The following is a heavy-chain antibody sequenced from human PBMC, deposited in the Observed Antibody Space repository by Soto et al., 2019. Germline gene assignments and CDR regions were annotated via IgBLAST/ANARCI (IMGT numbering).Heavy chain of an antibody. V-gene: IGHV1-2*04. D-gene: IGHD6-6*01. Sequence: FSCKVSGYTLTKLSMHWVRPAPGNGLEWMGWINPNSGGTNYAEKFQGWVTMTRDTSLSTAYMELSMLRSDDTAVYYCARESISGRGDYVYHGMDVLCQGNRVRVYS. CDR1: GYTLTKLS. J-gene: IGHJ6*02. CDR3: ARESISGRGDYVYHGMDV. CDR2: INPNSGGT.